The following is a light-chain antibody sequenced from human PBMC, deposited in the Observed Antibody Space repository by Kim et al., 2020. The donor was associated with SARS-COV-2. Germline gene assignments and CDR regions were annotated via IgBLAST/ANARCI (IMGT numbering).Light chain of an antibody. CDR2: AAA. J-gene: IGKJ4*01. V-gene: IGKV1-27*01. CDR3: QKYNSAPPA. Sequence: ASVGDRVTSTCRARQGISNYLAWYQQKPGKVPKLLIYAAATLQSGVPSRFSRSGSGTDFTITISSLQPEDVATYYCQKYNSAPPAFGGGTKVDIK. CDR1: QGISNY.